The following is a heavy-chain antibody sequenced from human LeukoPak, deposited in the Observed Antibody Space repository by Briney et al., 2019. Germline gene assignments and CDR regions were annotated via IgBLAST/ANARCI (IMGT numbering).Heavy chain of an antibody. CDR3: AREFTGYGNTDY. J-gene: IGHJ4*02. D-gene: IGHD5-12*01. V-gene: IGHV3-7*03. Sequence: GGSLRLSCTAAGFSLSMYWMSWVRQAPGKGLEWVANIRSDGVEKYYVDSVRGRFTISTDTAKNTLYLQMNSLRADDTAVYYCAREFTGYGNTDYWGQGTLVTVSS. CDR1: GFSLSMYW. CDR2: IRSDGVEK.